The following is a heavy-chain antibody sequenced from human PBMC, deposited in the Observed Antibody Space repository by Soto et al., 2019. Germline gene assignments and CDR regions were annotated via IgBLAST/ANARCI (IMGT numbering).Heavy chain of an antibody. D-gene: IGHD5-18*01. CDR3: ASKYSYGYYFDY. Sequence: QVQLVQSGAEVKKPGSSVKVSCKASGGTFSSYTISWVRQAPGQGLEWMGRIIPIRGIANYAQKFQGRVTITADKSTSTAYMELSSLRSEDTAVYYCASKYSYGYYFDYWGQGTLVTVSS. CDR1: GGTFSSYT. V-gene: IGHV1-69*02. CDR2: IIPIRGIA. J-gene: IGHJ4*02.